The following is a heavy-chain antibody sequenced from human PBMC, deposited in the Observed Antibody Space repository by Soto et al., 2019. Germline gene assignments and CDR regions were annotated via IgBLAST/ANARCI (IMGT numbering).Heavy chain of an antibody. Sequence: QITLKESGPTLVKPTQTLTLTCTFSGFSLSTSGVGVGWIRQPPGKALEWLALIYWDDDKRYSPSLKSRLTITKDTSKIHVVLTMTNMDLVDTATNSCAHSDYCRGGSCYSRGDAFDIWGQGTMVSVSS. D-gene: IGHD2-15*01. V-gene: IGHV2-5*02. J-gene: IGHJ3*02. CDR2: IYWDDDK. CDR3: AHSDYCRGGSCYSRGDAFDI. CDR1: GFSLSTSGVG.